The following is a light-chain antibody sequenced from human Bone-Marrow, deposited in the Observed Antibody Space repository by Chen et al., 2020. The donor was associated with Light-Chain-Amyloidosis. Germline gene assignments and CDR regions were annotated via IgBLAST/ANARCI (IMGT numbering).Light chain of an antibody. V-gene: IGKV3D-20*01. CDR2: DAS. CDR3: QQYGSSPLT. CDR1: QSVSSSY. J-gene: IGKJ4*01. Sequence: IVLTQSPATLSLSPGESATLSCGASQSVSSSYVAWYQQTPGLAPRLLIYDASSRATGIPDRVSGSGSGTDCTLTSSRLEPEDFAVDYCQQYGSSPLTFGGGTKVEIK.